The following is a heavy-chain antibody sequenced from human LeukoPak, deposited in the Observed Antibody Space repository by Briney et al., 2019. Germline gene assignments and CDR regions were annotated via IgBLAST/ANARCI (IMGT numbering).Heavy chain of an antibody. CDR2: IYHSGST. D-gene: IGHD2-2*01. Sequence: SGTLSLTCAVSGGSISTNNWWSWVRQPPGKGLEWIGEIYHSGSTNYNPSVKSRVTISVDKSKNQVSLRMSSVTAADTAVYYCARDVEARLPNIWGQGTLVTVSS. J-gene: IGHJ4*02. CDR1: GGSISTNNW. CDR3: ARDVEARLPNI. V-gene: IGHV4-4*02.